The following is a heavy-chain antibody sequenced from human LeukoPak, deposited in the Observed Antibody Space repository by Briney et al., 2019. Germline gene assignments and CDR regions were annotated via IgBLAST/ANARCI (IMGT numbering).Heavy chain of an antibody. D-gene: IGHD3-16*02. CDR2: IHQSGRT. CDR3: ARLEVTFGGVIAA. J-gene: IGHJ5*02. V-gene: IGHV4-59*08. Sequence: SETLSLTCTVSGGSISSYYWSWIRQPAGKGLEWIGHIHQSGRTSYNPSLQSRVIISVDTSKNQFSLKLRSVTAADTAVYYCARLEVTFGGVIAAWGQGTLVIVSS. CDR1: GGSISSYY.